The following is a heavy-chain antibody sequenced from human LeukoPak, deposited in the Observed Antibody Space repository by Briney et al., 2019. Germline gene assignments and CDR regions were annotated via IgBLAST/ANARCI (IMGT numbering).Heavy chain of an antibody. J-gene: IGHJ4*02. CDR1: GFTFSSYE. D-gene: IGHD3-22*01. V-gene: IGHV3-48*03. CDR3: ARDQSYDSSAYRFDS. Sequence: GGSLRLSCAASGFTFSSYEMNWVRQAPGKGLEWVSYISSSGSTIYYADSVKGRFTISRDNAKKSLYLQMNSLRPEDTAVYYCARDQSYDSSAYRFDSWGRGTLVTVSS. CDR2: ISSSGSTI.